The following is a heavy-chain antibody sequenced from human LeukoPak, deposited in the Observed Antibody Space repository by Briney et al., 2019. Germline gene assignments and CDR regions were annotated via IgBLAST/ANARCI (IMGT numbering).Heavy chain of an antibody. CDR2: IYYSGST. CDR3: AREVGIAARPFDH. Sequence: PSETLSLTCTVSGGSVSSGSYYWSWIRQPPGKGLEWIGYIYYSGSTNYNPSLKSRVTISVDTSKNQFSLKLSSVTAADTAVYYCAREVGIAARPFDHWGQGTLVTVSS. J-gene: IGHJ4*02. CDR1: GGSVSSGSYY. D-gene: IGHD6-6*01. V-gene: IGHV4-61*01.